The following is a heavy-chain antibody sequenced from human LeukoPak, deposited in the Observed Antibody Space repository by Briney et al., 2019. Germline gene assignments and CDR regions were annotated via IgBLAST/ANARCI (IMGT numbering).Heavy chain of an antibody. D-gene: IGHD3-10*02. V-gene: IGHV3-48*03. CDR2: ISSTGGTT. Sequence: GGTLRLSCAASGITFSSYGMSWVRQAPGKGLEWVSSISSTGGTTYYADSVKGRFTISRDDAKNSLYLQMNSLRAEDTAVYYCAELGITMIGGVWGKGTTVTISS. CDR1: GITFSSYG. CDR3: AELGITMIGGV. J-gene: IGHJ6*04.